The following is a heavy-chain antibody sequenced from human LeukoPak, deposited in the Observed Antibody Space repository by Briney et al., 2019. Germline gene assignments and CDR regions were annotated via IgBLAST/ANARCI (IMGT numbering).Heavy chain of an antibody. CDR2: IIPILGIA. J-gene: IGHJ4*02. Sequence: SVKVSCKASGGTFSSYAISWVRQAPGQGLEWMGRIIPILGIANYAQKFQGRVTITADKSTSTAYMELSSLRSEDTAMYYCARKIGYCSGGSCPFDYWGQGTLVTVSS. CDR3: ARKIGYCSGGSCPFDY. CDR1: GGTFSSYA. D-gene: IGHD2-15*01. V-gene: IGHV1-69*04.